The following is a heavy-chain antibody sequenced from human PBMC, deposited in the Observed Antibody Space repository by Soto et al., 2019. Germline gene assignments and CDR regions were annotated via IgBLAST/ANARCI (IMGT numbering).Heavy chain of an antibody. J-gene: IGHJ6*02. CDR2: ISSSSSYT. CDR3: ARGPFYGDYVENGMDV. V-gene: IGHV3-11*05. Sequence: GSLRLSCAASGFTFSDYYMSWIRQAPGKGLEWVSYISSSSSYTNYADSVKGRFTISRDNAKNSLYLQMNSLRAEDTAVYYCARGPFYGDYVENGMDVWGQGTTVTVSS. D-gene: IGHD4-17*01. CDR1: GFTFSDYY.